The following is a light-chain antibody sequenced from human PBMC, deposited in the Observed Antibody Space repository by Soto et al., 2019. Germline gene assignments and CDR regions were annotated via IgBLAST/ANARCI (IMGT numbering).Light chain of an antibody. V-gene: IGKV3-20*01. CDR2: GTS. J-gene: IGKJ1*01. CDR3: QQYGSSLST. CDR1: QRVSNS. Sequence: LTQSTATLHLSPGAIVTISCRATQRVSNSLAWYQQQPGQAPRLLIYGTSTRATDIPDRFSGSGSGTDFTLHIDRLEPEDFAVYFCQQYGSSLSTFGQGTKVDIK.